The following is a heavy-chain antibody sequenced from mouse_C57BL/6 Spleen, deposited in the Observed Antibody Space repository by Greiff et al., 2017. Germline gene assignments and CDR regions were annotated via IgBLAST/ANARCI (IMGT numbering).Heavy chain of an antibody. J-gene: IGHJ3*01. D-gene: IGHD2-4*01. CDR2: LWGDGST. Sequence: QVQLQQSGPGLVAPSQSLSITCTFSGFSLTSYGVSWVRPPPGKGLAWLGVLWGDGSTNYHSAPISRLSISKDNSKSQVFLKLNSLHTDDTATYYGATVPLYYDYDVWFAYWGQGTLVTVSA. CDR1: GFSLTSYG. V-gene: IGHV2-3*01. CDR3: ATVPLYYDYDVWFAY.